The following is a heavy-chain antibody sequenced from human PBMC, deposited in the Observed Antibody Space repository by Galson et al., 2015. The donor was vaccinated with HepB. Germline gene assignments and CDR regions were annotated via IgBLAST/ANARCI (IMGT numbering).Heavy chain of an antibody. J-gene: IGHJ3*02. D-gene: IGHD3-22*01. V-gene: IGHV3-7*01. CDR2: IKEDGSLR. Sequence: SLRLSCAASGFTFSHYWMAWVRQAPGQGLEWVANIKEDGSLRYYVDSVKGRFTISRDNAKNSLYLQMNSLRAEDTAVYYCVRDSSVVVDGNWVDAHEIWGQGTTVTVSS. CDR1: GFTFSHYW. CDR3: VRDSSVVVDGNWVDAHEI.